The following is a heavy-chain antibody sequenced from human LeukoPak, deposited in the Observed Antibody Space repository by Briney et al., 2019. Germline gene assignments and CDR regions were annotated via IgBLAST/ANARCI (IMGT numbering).Heavy chain of an antibody. J-gene: IGHJ4*02. V-gene: IGHV3-7*01. CDR3: ARLGNSGTWDY. CDR1: GFTFSSYW. D-gene: IGHD4-23*01. CDR2: IKQDGSEK. Sequence: TGGSLRLSCAASGFTFSSYWMSWLRQAPGKGLEGVANIKQDGSEKYYVDSVKGRFTISRDNAKNSLYLQMNSLRAEDTAVYYCARLGNSGTWDYWGQGTLVTVSS.